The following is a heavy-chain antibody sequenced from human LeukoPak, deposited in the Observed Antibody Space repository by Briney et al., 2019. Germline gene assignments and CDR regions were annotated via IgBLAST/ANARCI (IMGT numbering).Heavy chain of an antibody. CDR3: ARGKQQLVSPGAY. CDR1: GFTFDDYG. CDR2: ISSSSDYI. V-gene: IGHV3-21*01. J-gene: IGHJ4*02. D-gene: IGHD6-13*01. Sequence: TGGSLRLSCVASGFTFDDYGMTWVRQAPGKGLEWVSSISSSSDYIYYADSVKGRFTISRDNAKNSLYLQMNSLRAEDMAVYYCARGKQQLVSPGAYWGQGTLVTVSS.